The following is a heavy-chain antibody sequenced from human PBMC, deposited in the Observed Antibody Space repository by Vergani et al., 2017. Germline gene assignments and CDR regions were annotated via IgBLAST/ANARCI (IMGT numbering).Heavy chain of an antibody. V-gene: IGHV3-30*18. CDR2: ISYDGSNK. Sequence: QVQLVESGGGVVQPGRSLRLSCAASGFTFSSSGMHWVRQAPGKGLEWVAVISYDGSNKYYADSVKGRFTISRDNSKNTLYLQMNSLRAEDTAVYYCAKEGTYCGSTSCYTVIIDYWGQGTLVTVSS. D-gene: IGHD2-2*02. J-gene: IGHJ4*02. CDR3: AKEGTYCGSTSCYTVIIDY. CDR1: GFTFSSSG.